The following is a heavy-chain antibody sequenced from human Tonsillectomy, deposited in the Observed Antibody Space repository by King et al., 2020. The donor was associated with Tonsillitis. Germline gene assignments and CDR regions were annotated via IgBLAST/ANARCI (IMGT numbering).Heavy chain of an antibody. J-gene: IGHJ4*02. CDR2: ISTYNGNT. CDR1: GYSFTTYG. D-gene: IGHD4-17*01. Sequence: QVQLVESGAEVKKPGASVKVSCKASGYSFTTYGISWVRQAPGQRLEWRGWISTYNGNTNYAQKIQGRVTMTTDTSTSTAYMELRSLRSDDTAVYYCASDAIDYGDLRLCDYWGQGTLLTVPS. CDR3: ASDAIDYGDLRLCDY. V-gene: IGHV1-18*04.